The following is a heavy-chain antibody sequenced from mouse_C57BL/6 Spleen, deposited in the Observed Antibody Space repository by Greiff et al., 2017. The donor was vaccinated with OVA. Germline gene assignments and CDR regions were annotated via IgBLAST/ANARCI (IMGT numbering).Heavy chain of an antibody. CDR3: ARQGSYGFDY. D-gene: IGHD1-1*02. J-gene: IGHJ2*01. CDR2: ISSGGSYT. Sequence: EVQVVESGGDLVKPGGSLKLSCAASGFTFSSYGMSWVRQTPDKRLEWVATISSGGSYTYYPDSVKGRFTISRDNAKNTLYLQMSSLKSEDTAMYYCARQGSYGFDYWGQGTTLTVSS. V-gene: IGHV5-6*01. CDR1: GFTFSSYG.